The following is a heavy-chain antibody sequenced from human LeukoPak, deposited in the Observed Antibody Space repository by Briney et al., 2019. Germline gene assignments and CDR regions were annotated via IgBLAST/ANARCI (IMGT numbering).Heavy chain of an antibody. D-gene: IGHD1-26*01. V-gene: IGHV3-21*04. Sequence: PGGSLRLSCAASGFTFSSYSMNWVRQAPGKGLEWVSSISSSSSYIYYADSVKGRFTISRDNAKNSLYLQMNSLRAEDTAVYYCAREGATWRVGPSYAFDIWGQGTMVTVSS. CDR2: ISSSSSYI. CDR1: GFTFSSYS. CDR3: AREGATWRVGPSYAFDI. J-gene: IGHJ3*02.